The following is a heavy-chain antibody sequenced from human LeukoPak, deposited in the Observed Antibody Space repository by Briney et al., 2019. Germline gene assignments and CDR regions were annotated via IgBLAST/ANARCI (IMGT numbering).Heavy chain of an antibody. D-gene: IGHD3-22*01. Sequence: ETLSLTCTVSGGSISSYYWSWIRQPPGKGLEWIGYIYYSGSTNYNPSLKSRVTISVDTSKNQFSLKLSSVTAADTAVYYCARQVSYYYDSSGYYFDYWGQGTLVTVSS. J-gene: IGHJ4*02. CDR2: IYYSGST. CDR1: GGSISSYY. V-gene: IGHV4-59*08. CDR3: ARQVSYYYDSSGYYFDY.